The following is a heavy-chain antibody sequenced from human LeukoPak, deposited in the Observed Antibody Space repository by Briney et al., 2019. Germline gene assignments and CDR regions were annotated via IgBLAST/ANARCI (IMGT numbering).Heavy chain of an antibody. CDR1: GFTFSYYW. V-gene: IGHV3-7*04. CDR3: ARDEHQFYHSSTGRFDY. J-gene: IGHJ4*02. Sequence: PGGSLRVSCAASGFTFSYYWMGWVRQALGKGLEWVANIKQDASEEYYVDSVKGRFTISRDNAKNSLYLQMDSLRAEDTAVYYCARDEHQFYHSSTGRFDYWGQGTPVTVSS. CDR2: IKQDASEE. D-gene: IGHD2-8*02.